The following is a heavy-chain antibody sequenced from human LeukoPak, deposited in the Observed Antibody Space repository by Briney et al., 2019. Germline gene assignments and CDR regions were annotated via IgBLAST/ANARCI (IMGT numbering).Heavy chain of an antibody. J-gene: IGHJ4*02. Sequence: GRSLRLSCAASGFTFSSYGMHWVRQAPGKGLEWVAVIWYDGSNKYYADSVKGRFTISRDNSKNTLYLQMNSLRAEETAVYYCARVRAARYFSPFDYWGQGTLVTVSS. D-gene: IGHD6-6*01. CDR1: GFTFSSYG. V-gene: IGHV3-33*01. CDR2: IWYDGSNK. CDR3: ARVRAARYFSPFDY.